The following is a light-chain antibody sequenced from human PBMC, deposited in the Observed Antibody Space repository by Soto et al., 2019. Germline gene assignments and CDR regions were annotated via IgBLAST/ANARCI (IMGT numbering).Light chain of an antibody. CDR2: DVS. J-gene: IGLJ1*01. CDR1: SSDIGGYNY. V-gene: IGLV2-11*01. Sequence: QSALTQPPSVSGSPGQSVTISCTGTSSDIGGYNYVSWYQQHPGKAPKLMIYDVSKPPSGVPDRFSCSNSGNTASLAISGLQDDEEADYYCCSYAGTTHVFGTGTKLTVL. CDR3: CSYAGTTHV.